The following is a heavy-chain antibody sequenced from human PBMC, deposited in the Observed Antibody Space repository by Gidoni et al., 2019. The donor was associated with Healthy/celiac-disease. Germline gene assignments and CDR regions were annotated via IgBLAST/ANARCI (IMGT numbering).Heavy chain of an antibody. CDR3: ARDSPKYYYDSSGYYFDY. Sequence: QVQLQESGPGLVKPSETLSLTCTVSGGSVSSGSYYWSWIRQPPGKGLEWIGYIYYSGSTNYNPSLKSRVTISVDTSKNQFSLKLSSVTAADTAVYYCARDSPKYYYDSSGYYFDYWGQGTLVTVSS. CDR2: IYYSGST. D-gene: IGHD3-22*01. J-gene: IGHJ4*02. V-gene: IGHV4-61*01. CDR1: GGSVSSGSYY.